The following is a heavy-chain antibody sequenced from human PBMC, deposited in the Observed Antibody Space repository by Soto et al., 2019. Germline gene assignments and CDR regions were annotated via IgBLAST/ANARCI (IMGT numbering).Heavy chain of an antibody. Sequence: QLQLQESGPGLVKPSETLSLTCTVSGGSISSSSYYWGWIRQPPGKGLEWIGSIYYSGSTYYNPSLNSRVTISVDTSKNQFSLKLSAVTAADTAVYYCARHTLYSNYHFDYWGQGTLVTVSS. D-gene: IGHD4-4*01. V-gene: IGHV4-39*01. CDR1: GGSISSSSYY. CDR2: IYYSGST. CDR3: ARHTLYSNYHFDY. J-gene: IGHJ4*02.